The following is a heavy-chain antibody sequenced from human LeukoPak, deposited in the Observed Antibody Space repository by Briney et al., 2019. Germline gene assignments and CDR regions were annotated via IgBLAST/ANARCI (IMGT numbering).Heavy chain of an antibody. V-gene: IGHV1-69*13. CDR3: ARGGYSYGYMGYSDY. Sequence: SVKVSCKASGGTFSSYAISWVRQAPGQGLEWMGGIIPIFGTANYAQKFQGRVTITADESTSTAYMELRSLRSDDTAVYYCARGGYSYGYMGYSDYWGQGTLVTVSS. CDR2: IIPIFGTA. CDR1: GGTFSSYA. D-gene: IGHD5-18*01. J-gene: IGHJ4*02.